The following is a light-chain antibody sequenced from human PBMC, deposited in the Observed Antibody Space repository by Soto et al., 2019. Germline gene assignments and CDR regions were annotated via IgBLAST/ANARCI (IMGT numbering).Light chain of an antibody. CDR3: QQLYTLPFT. CDR1: QTVSSNY. V-gene: IGKV3-20*01. J-gene: IGKJ5*01. Sequence: EIVLTQSPGTLSLSPGERATLSCRASQTVSSNYLAWCQQRPGQAPRLLIYGASTRAAGIPDRFSGSGSGTEFTLTISGLLPEDFAAYHCQQLYTLPFTFGQGTRLE. CDR2: GAS.